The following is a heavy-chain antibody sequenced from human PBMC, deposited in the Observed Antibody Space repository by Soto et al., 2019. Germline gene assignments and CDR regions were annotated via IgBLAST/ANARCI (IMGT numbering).Heavy chain of an antibody. CDR2: VYYSGST. Sequence: SETLSLTCTVSGGSISSSSYYWGWIRQPPGKGLEWIGSVYYSGSTYYNPSLKSRVTISVDTSKNQLSLKLSSVTAADTAVYYCAGGDYYHSSGYYFYYYTMDVWGQGTTVTSP. J-gene: IGHJ6*02. V-gene: IGHV4-39*01. D-gene: IGHD3-22*01. CDR3: AGGDYYHSSGYYFYYYTMDV. CDR1: GGSISSSSYY.